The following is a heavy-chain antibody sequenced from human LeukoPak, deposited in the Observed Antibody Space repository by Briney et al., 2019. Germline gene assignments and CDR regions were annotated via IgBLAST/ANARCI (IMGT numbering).Heavy chain of an antibody. CDR2: VYNSGST. CDR1: VGSINSYY. J-gene: IGHJ6*02. Sequence: SETLSLTCTVSVGSINSYYWTWIRQPPGKGLEWIANVYNSGSTNYNPSLKSRVTISVDMFKNQFSLKLTSVTAADTAVYYCARLRSGMDVWGQGTTVTVSS. CDR3: ARLRSGMDV. V-gene: IGHV4-59*01.